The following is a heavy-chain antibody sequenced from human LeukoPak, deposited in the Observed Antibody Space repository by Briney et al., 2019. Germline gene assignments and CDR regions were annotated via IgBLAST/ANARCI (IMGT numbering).Heavy chain of an antibody. CDR1: GGSISSGDYY. J-gene: IGHJ4*02. D-gene: IGHD4-23*01. CDR3: ARDLLNEGNHLDY. Sequence: SETLSLTCTVSGGSISSGDYYWSWIRQPPGKGLEWIGYIYYSGGTYYNPSLKSRVTISVDTSKNQFSLKLSSVTAADTAVYYCARDLLNEGNHLDYWGQGTLVTVSS. CDR2: IYYSGGT. V-gene: IGHV4-30-4*01.